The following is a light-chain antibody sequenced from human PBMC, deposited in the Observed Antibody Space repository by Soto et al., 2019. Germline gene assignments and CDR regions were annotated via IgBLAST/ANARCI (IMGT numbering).Light chain of an antibody. Sequence: DIQMTQSPSSLSASVGDRVTITCRASQSISSYLNWYQQKPGKAPKLLIYAASSLQSGVPSRFSGSGSGTDFTITISSLQPEDFATYYCQPSYSTLYTFGQGTKLEIK. V-gene: IGKV1-39*01. CDR3: QPSYSTLYT. CDR2: AAS. CDR1: QSISSY. J-gene: IGKJ2*01.